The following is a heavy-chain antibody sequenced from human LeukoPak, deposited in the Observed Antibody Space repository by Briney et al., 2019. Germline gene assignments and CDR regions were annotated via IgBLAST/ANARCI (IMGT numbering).Heavy chain of an antibody. CDR3: ARGKARSGWGDD. Sequence: SVKVSCKASGGTFSSYAISWVRQAPRQQLEWMGGIIPIFGTANYAQKFQGRVTITADESTSTAYMELSSLRSEDTAVYYCARGKARSGWGDDWGQGTLVTVSS. V-gene: IGHV1-69*13. J-gene: IGHJ4*02. CDR2: IIPIFGTA. D-gene: IGHD6-19*01. CDR1: GGTFSSYA.